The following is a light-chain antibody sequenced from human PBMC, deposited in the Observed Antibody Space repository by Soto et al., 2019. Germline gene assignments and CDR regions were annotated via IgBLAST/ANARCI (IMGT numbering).Light chain of an antibody. CDR2: RDN. V-gene: IGLV1-44*01. CDR1: NSNIGRNT. CDR3: AAWDDSLTGFYV. Sequence: QTVVTQPPSASGTPGQRVTISCSGSNSNIGRNTVSWYQQFPGTATKLLIHRDNQRPSWVPDPFSGSKSGTSASLAISGLQSEDEADYYCAAWDDSLTGFYVFGPGTKLTVL. J-gene: IGLJ1*01.